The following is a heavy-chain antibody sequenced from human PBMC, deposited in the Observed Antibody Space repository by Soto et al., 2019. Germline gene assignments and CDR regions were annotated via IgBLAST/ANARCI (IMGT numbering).Heavy chain of an antibody. V-gene: IGHV1-18*01. CDR2: INPSDGNR. Sequence: RASVKVSCKASGYSFSFYGINWVRQAPGQGLEWMGWINPSDGNRNFAQKFEDRVTMTTATSTNTVFLELRGLKSDDTAIYYCARGGHVVVVTAALDYWGQGTLVTVSS. CDR3: ARGGHVVVVTAALDY. D-gene: IGHD2-21*02. CDR1: GYSFSFYG. J-gene: IGHJ4*02.